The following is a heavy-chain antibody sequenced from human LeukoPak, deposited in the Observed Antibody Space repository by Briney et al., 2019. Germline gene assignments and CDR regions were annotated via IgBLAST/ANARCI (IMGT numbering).Heavy chain of an antibody. J-gene: IGHJ4*02. Sequence: SETLSLTCTVSGGSISRSSYYWGWIRQPPGKGLEWIGGIYYSGSTYYNPSLKSRVTISVDTSKNQFSLKLSSVTAADTAVYYCGNRSEITMMVYGGNPPTLGCFDYWGQGTLVTVSP. CDR3: GNRSEITMMVYGGNPPTLGCFDY. CDR1: GGSISRSSYY. D-gene: IGHD3-22*01. CDR2: IYYSGST. V-gene: IGHV4-39*01.